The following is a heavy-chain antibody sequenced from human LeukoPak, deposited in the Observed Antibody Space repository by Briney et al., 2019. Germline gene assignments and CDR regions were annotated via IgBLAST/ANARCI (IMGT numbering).Heavy chain of an antibody. D-gene: IGHD3-10*01. V-gene: IGHV4-34*01. CDR2: INHSGST. CDR1: GGPFGVYY. J-gene: IGHJ5*02. CDR3: ARSGVILLNWFDP. Sequence: SETLSLTCAVYGGPFGVYYWSWVRQPPGKGLEWIGEINHSGSTNYSPSLKSRVTISVDTSKNHFSLKLSSATAADTAVYYCARSGVILLNWFDPWGQGTLVTVSS.